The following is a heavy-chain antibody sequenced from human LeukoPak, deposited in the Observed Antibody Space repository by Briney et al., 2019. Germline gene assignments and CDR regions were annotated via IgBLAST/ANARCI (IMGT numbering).Heavy chain of an antibody. CDR2: IYYSGST. V-gene: IGHV4-59*01. Sequence: SETLSLTCTVSGGSISSYYWSWIRQPPGKGLEWIGYIYYSGSTNYNPSLKSRVTISVDTSKNQFSLKLSSVTAADTAVYYCARVAYYYDSSGYYRGPNAFDIWGQGTMVTVSS. D-gene: IGHD3-22*01. CDR1: GGSISSYY. J-gene: IGHJ3*02. CDR3: ARVAYYYDSSGYYRGPNAFDI.